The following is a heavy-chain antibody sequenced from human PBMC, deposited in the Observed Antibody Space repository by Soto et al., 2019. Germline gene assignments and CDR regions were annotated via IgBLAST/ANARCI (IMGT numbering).Heavy chain of an antibody. D-gene: IGHD6-6*01. Sequence: PSETLSLTCTVSGGSISSSSYYWGWIRQPPGKGLEWIGSIYYSGSTYYNPSLKSRVTISVDTSKNQFSLKLSSVTAADTAVYYCASRQLGAARRVDSWGQGTLVTVSS. V-gene: IGHV4-39*01. CDR1: GGSISSSSYY. CDR3: ASRQLGAARRVDS. J-gene: IGHJ4*02. CDR2: IYYSGST.